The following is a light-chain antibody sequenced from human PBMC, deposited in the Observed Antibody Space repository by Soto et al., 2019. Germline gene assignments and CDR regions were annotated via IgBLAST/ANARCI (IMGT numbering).Light chain of an antibody. V-gene: IGLV2-8*01. CDR2: EVT. Sequence: QSALTQPPSASGSPGQSVTISCTGTNSDAGTYNYVSWYQQHPGKAPKLMIYEVTKRPSGVPDRFSGSKSGNTASLTVSGLQTEDEAVYHCSSYAGTYNLVFGGGTKLTVL. CDR3: SSYAGTYNLV. CDR1: NSDAGTYNY. J-gene: IGLJ2*01.